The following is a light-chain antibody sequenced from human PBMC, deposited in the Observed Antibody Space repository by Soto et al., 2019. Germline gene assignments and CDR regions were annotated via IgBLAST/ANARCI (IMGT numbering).Light chain of an antibody. CDR3: QQNNNWPSFT. Sequence: EIVLTQSPATLSLSPGERATLSCRVSQSVSTNLAWYQQKPGQAPRLLIYDASNRATDIPARFSGSGSGTDFTLTISSLEPEDFAVYYCQQNNNWPSFTFGPGTKVDI. CDR1: QSVSTN. J-gene: IGKJ3*01. V-gene: IGKV3-11*01. CDR2: DAS.